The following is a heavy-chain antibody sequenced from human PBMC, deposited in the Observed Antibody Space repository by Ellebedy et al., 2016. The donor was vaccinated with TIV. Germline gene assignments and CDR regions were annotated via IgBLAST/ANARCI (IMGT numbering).Heavy chain of an antibody. Sequence: GESLKISCAASGFTFRTHPMHWVRQAPGQGLEWVAVISYDGAIEYYADSVKGRFTISRDDSKNTLYLQMNSLRADDTAFYYCARGLSDYGDFKLDSWGQGTLVTVS. CDR3: ARGLSDYGDFKLDS. J-gene: IGHJ4*02. CDR1: GFTFRTHP. V-gene: IGHV3-30*14. CDR2: ISYDGAIE. D-gene: IGHD4-17*01.